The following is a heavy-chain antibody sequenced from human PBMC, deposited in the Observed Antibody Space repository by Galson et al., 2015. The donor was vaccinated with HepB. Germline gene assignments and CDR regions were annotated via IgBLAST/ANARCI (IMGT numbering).Heavy chain of an antibody. V-gene: IGHV3-64D*06. CDR2: ISSNGGST. D-gene: IGHD2-15*01. Sequence: PRLSCAASGFTFSSYAMHWVRQAPGKGLEYVSAISSNGGSTYYADSVKGRFTISRDNSKNTLYLQMSSLRAEDTAVYYCVKRLVVAATLSLRTSFDYWGQGTLVTVSS. J-gene: IGHJ4*02. CDR1: GFTFSSYA. CDR3: VKRLVVAATLSLRTSFDY.